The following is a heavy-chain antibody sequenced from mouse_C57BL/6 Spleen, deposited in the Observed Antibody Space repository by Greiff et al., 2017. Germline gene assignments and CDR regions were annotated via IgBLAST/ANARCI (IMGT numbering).Heavy chain of an antibody. CDR1: GYTFTSYW. V-gene: IGHV1-69*01. J-gene: IGHJ4*01. Sequence: VQLQQPGAELVMPGASVKLSCKASGYTFTSYWMHWVKQRPGQGLEWIGEIDPSDSYTNYNQKFKGKSTLTVDKSSSTAYMQLSSLTSEDSAVYYCARDGSSYGYAMDYWGQGTSVTVSS. D-gene: IGHD1-1*01. CDR3: ARDGSSYGYAMDY. CDR2: IDPSDSYT.